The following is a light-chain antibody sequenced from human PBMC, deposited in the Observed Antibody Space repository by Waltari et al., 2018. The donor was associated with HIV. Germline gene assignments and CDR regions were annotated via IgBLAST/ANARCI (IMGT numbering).Light chain of an antibody. J-gene: IGLJ2*01. CDR1: RSNIGSNT. CDR3: AAWDDSLNGVV. Sequence: QSVLTQPPSASGTPGQRVTISCSGSRSNIGSNTVTWYQQLLGTAPKLLIYSNNQRPSGVPDRFSGSKSGTSASLAISGLQSEDEADYYCAAWDDSLNGVVFGGGTKLTVL. CDR2: SNN. V-gene: IGLV1-44*01.